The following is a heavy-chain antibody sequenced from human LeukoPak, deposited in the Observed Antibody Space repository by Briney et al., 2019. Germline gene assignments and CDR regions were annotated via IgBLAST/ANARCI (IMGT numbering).Heavy chain of an antibody. D-gene: IGHD3-22*01. V-gene: IGHV1-18*01. CDR2: ISAYNGDT. J-gene: IGHJ4*02. CDR1: GYTFASYG. Sequence: ASVKVSCKASGYTFASYGISWVRQAPGQGLEWMGWISAYNGDTNYAQKLHGRVTMTTDTSTSTAYMELRSLRSDDTAVYYCARSGWLGDYYDSSGYSLNFGYWGQGTLVTVSS. CDR3: ARSGWLGDYYDSSGYSLNFGY.